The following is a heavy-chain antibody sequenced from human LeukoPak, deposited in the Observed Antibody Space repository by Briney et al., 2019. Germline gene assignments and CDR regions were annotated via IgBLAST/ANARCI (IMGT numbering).Heavy chain of an antibody. V-gene: IGHV1-69*06. CDR1: GYTFTSYA. CDR2: IIPIFGTA. J-gene: IGHJ6*03. D-gene: IGHD3-10*01. Sequence: ASMKVSCKASGYTFTSYAISWVRQAPGQGLEWMGGIIPIFGTANYAQKFQGRVTITADKSTSTAYMELSSLRSEDTAVYYCARDIRFGRARYMDVWGKGTTVTVSS. CDR3: ARDIRFGRARYMDV.